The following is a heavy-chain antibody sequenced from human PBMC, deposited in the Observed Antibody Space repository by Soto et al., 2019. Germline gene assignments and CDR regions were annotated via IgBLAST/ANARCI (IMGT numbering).Heavy chain of an antibody. D-gene: IGHD1-26*01. CDR2: INSDGSST. CDR1: GFTFSSYW. CDR3: AREFSAGSGMDV. V-gene: IGHV3-74*01. Sequence: GGSLRLSCAASGFTFSSYWMHWVRQAPGKGLVWVSRINSDGSSTSYADSVKGRFTISRDNAKNTPYLQMNSLRAEDTAVYYCAREFSAGSGMDVWGQGTTVTVSS. J-gene: IGHJ6*02.